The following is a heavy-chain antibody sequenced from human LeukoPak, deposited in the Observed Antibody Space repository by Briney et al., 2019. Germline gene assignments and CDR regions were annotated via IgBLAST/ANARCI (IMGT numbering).Heavy chain of an antibody. Sequence: ASLKVSCKASGYTFTGYYMHWVRHAPGQGLEWMGRINPNSGGTNYAQKFQGRVTMTRDTSISTAYMELSRLRSDDTAVYYCARGDLTSIAARISFDYWGQGTLVAVSS. CDR2: INPNSGGT. D-gene: IGHD6-6*01. V-gene: IGHV1-2*06. J-gene: IGHJ4*02. CDR1: GYTFTGYY. CDR3: ARGDLTSIAARISFDY.